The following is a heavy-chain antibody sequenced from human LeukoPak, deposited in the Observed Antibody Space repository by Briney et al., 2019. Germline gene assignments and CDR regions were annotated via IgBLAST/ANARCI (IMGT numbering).Heavy chain of an antibody. D-gene: IGHD6-19*01. Sequence: PSETLSLTCTVSGCSISSSSYYWGWIRQPPGKGLEWIGSIYYSGSTYYNPSLKSRVTISVDTSKNQSSLKLSSVTAADTAVYYCARGAGDSSRYYYYYYMDVWGKGTTVTVSS. CDR2: IYYSGST. CDR1: GCSISSSSYY. J-gene: IGHJ6*03. V-gene: IGHV4-39*07. CDR3: ARGAGDSSRYYYYYYMDV.